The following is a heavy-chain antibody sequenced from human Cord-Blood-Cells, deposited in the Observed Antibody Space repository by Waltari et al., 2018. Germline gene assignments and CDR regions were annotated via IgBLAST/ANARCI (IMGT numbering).Heavy chain of an antibody. CDR2: IYYSGIT. CDR1: GGPISSGDYY. CDR3: ASTRVEVGYYGSGSYWFDP. Sequence: QVQLQESGPGLVKPSQTLSLTCTVSGGPISSGDYYWSWIRPPPGKGLEWIGYIYYSGITYYNPSLKSRVTISVDTSKNQFSLKLSSVTAADTAVYYCASTRVEVGYYGSGSYWFDPWGQGTLVTVSS. V-gene: IGHV4-30-4*01. D-gene: IGHD3-10*01. J-gene: IGHJ5*02.